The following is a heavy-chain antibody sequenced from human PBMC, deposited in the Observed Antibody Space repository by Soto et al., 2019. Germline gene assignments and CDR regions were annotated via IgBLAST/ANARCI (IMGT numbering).Heavy chain of an antibody. CDR3: ARDRLGVSVTGGGFDS. CDR2: NSPYNGNT. CDR1: GYTFSNFG. V-gene: IGHV1-18*01. J-gene: IGHJ4*02. Sequence: QVQLVQSGGEVKKPGASVKVSCKASGYTFSNFGLSWVRQAPGQGLELMGWNSPYNGNTNYAQKLQGRLTMTTDSSPSTASMELRSLRSDDTAVYYCARDRLGVSVTGGGFDSWGQGTLVTVSS. D-gene: IGHD2-8*01.